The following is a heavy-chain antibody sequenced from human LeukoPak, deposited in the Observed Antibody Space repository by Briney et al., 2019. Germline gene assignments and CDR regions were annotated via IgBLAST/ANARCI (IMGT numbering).Heavy chain of an antibody. V-gene: IGHV3-7*01. D-gene: IGHD1-26*01. Sequence: GGSLRLSCAASGFIFSSSWMRWVRQAPGKGLEWVANIKRDGSGEYYLDSVKGRFTISRDNAKNSLYLQMNSLRAEDTAVYYCASLLGDKTIFDYWGQGTLVTVSS. CDR3: ASLLGDKTIFDY. CDR2: IKRDGSGE. CDR1: GFIFSSSW. J-gene: IGHJ4*02.